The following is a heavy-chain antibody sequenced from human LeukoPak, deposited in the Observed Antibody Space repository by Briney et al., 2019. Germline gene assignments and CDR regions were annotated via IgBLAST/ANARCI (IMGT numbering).Heavy chain of an antibody. J-gene: IGHJ3*02. Sequence: ASVKVSCKASGGTFSSYAISWVRQAPGQGLEWMGWINPNSGGTNYAQKFQGRVTMTRDTSISTAYMELSRLRSDDTAVYYCARFGYCSGGSCQADAFDIWGQGTMVTVSS. CDR2: INPNSGGT. CDR3: ARFGYCSGGSCQADAFDI. D-gene: IGHD2-15*01. V-gene: IGHV1-2*02. CDR1: GGTFSSYA.